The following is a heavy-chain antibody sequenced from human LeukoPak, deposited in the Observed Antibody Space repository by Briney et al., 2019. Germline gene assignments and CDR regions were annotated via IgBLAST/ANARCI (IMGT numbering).Heavy chain of an antibody. D-gene: IGHD3-10*01. CDR1: GGTFSSYA. CDR2: ISAYNGNT. Sequence: ASVKVSCKASGGTFSSYAISWVRQAPGQGLEWMGWISAYNGNTNYAQKLQGRVTMTTDTSTSTAYMELRSLRSDDTAVYYCAREILWFEDYYYGMDVWGQGTTVTVSS. V-gene: IGHV1-18*01. J-gene: IGHJ6*02. CDR3: AREILWFEDYYYGMDV.